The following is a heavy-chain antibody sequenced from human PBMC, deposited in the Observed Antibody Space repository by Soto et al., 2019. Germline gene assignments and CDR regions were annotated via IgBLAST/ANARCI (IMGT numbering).Heavy chain of an antibody. Sequence: SETLSLTCTVSGGSISSYYWSWIRQPPGKGLEWIGYIYYSGSTNYNPSLKSRVTISVDTSKNQFSLKLSSVTAADTAVYYCAREPYADYWGQGTLVTVSS. V-gene: IGHV4-59*01. CDR1: GGSISSYY. CDR3: AREPYADY. J-gene: IGHJ4*02. D-gene: IGHD4-17*01. CDR2: IYYSGST.